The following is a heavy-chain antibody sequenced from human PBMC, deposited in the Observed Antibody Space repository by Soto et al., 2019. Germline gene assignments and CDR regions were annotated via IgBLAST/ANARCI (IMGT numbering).Heavy chain of an antibody. CDR3: AKDTGYSSSWYVGVYDY. J-gene: IGHJ4*02. D-gene: IGHD6-13*01. CDR1: GFTFSSYA. Sequence: EVQLLESGGGLVQPGGSLRLSCAASGFTFSSYAMSWVRQAPGKGLEWVSAISGSGGSTYYADSVKGRFTISRDNSKNTVYLQMNSLRAEDTAVYYCAKDTGYSSSWYVGVYDYWGQGTLVTVSS. V-gene: IGHV3-23*01. CDR2: ISGSGGST.